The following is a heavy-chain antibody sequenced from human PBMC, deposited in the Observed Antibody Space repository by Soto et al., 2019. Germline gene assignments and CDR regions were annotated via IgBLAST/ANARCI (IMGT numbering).Heavy chain of an antibody. J-gene: IGHJ4*02. CDR3: ARGGPVLRCLEWRTLPRGFDY. V-gene: IGHV4-34*01. D-gene: IGHD3-3*01. CDR1: GGSFSGYY. CDR2: INHSGST. Sequence: QVQLQQWGAGLLKPSETLSLTCAVYGGSFSGYYWSWIRQPQGKGLEWLGEINHSGSTNYNPSLKSRVTISVETSKNQFSLKLSSVTAADTAVYYCARGGPVLRCLEWRTLPRGFDYWGQGTLVTVSS.